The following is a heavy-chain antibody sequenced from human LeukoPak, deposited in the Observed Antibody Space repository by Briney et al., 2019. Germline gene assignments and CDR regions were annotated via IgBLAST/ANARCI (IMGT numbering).Heavy chain of an antibody. CDR1: GFTFNNYG. D-gene: IGHD1-14*01. Sequence: GGSLRLSCGASGFTFNNYGMNWVRQAPGKGLEWVSAISGSGDNTYYADSVKGRFTISRDNSKNTLYLQMNSLKAEDTAVYYCAKPARTDYADYWGRGTLVTVSS. J-gene: IGHJ4*02. CDR3: AKPARTDYADY. V-gene: IGHV3-23*01. CDR2: ISGSGDNT.